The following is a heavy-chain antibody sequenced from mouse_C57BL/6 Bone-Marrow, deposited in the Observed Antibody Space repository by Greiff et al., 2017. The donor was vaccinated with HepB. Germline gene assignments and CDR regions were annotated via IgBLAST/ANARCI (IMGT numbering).Heavy chain of an antibody. CDR2: IRNKANGYTT. CDR1: GFTFTDYY. CDR3: ARYIAVAYFDY. D-gene: IGHD1-1*01. J-gene: IGHJ2*01. V-gene: IGHV7-3*01. Sequence: EVKLMDSGGGLVQPGGSLSLSCAASGFTFTDYYMSWVRQPPGKALEWLGFIRNKANGYTTEYSASVKGRFTISRDNSQSILYLQMNALRAEDSATYYCARYIAVAYFDYWGQGTTLTVSS.